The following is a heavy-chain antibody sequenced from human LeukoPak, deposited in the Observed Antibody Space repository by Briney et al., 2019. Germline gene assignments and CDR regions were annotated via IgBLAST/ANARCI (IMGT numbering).Heavy chain of an antibody. CDR1: GGTFSSYV. V-gene: IGHV1-69*04. CDR2: IIPILGIA. D-gene: IGHD6-13*01. J-gene: IGHJ4*02. Sequence: SVKVSCKASGGTFSSYVISWVRQAPGQGLEWMGRIIPILGIANNAQNFQGRVTITADKSTSTAYMELSSLTSEDTAVYYCARGHSSSWSNFDYWGQGTLVTVSS. CDR3: ARGHSSSWSNFDY.